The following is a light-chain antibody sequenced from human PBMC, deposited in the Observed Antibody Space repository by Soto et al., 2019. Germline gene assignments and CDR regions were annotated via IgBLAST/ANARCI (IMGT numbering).Light chain of an antibody. CDR2: GAS. V-gene: IGKV3-20*01. CDR3: HQYGASVT. J-gene: IGKJ3*01. Sequence: EIVLTQSPGTLSLSPGDRATLSCRASQSVSSKWVAWYQQKPGQAPRLLIYGASSTATGIPERFSGSGSGIAFTLTIIRLEPEDFAVYYCHQYGASVTFGPGTKVEIK. CDR1: QSVSSKW.